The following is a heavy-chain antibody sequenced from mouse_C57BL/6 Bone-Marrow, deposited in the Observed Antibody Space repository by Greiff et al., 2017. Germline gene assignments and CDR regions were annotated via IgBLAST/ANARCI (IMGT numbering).Heavy chain of an antibody. J-gene: IGHJ1*03. D-gene: IGHD2-3*01. Sequence: QVQLQQSGAELVMPGASVKLSCKASGYTFTSYWMHWVKQRPGQGLEWIGEIDPSDSYTNYNQKFKGKATLTVDKSSSTAYMQLSSLTSEDSAVYYCARNDDDSYWYFDVWGTGTTVTVSS. CDR1: GYTFTSYW. V-gene: IGHV1-69*01. CDR3: ARNDDDSYWYFDV. CDR2: IDPSDSYT.